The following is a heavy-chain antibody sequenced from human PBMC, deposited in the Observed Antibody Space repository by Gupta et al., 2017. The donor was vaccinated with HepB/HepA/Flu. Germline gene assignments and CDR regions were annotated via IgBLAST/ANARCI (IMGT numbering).Heavy chain of an antibody. J-gene: IGHJ4*02. V-gene: IGHV4-34*01. CDR1: GGSFSGYY. D-gene: IGHD5-12*01. Sequence: QVQLQQWGAGLLTPSETLSLTCAVYGGSFSGYYWRWIRPPPGKGLEWIGEINHSGSTHANPSLKSRVTISVDTSKNQFSLKLSSVTAADTAVYYCASGGPLYGVWWLRPTLPLVDWGQGTLVTVSS. CDR2: INHSGST. CDR3: ASGGPLYGVWWLRPTLPLVD.